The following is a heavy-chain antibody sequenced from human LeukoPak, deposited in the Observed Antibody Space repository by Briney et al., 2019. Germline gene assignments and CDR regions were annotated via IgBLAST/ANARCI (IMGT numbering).Heavy chain of an antibody. CDR1: GYTFTSYG. CDR3: ARVYGDIVLMVYAISDY. CDR2: ISAYNGNT. D-gene: IGHD2-8*01. V-gene: IGHV1-18*01. J-gene: IGHJ4*02. Sequence: ASVKVSCKASGYTFTSYGISWVRQAPGQGHEWMGWISAYNGNTNYAQKLQGRVTMTTDTSTSTAYMELRSLRSDDTAVCYCARVYGDIVLMVYAISDYWGQGTLVTVSS.